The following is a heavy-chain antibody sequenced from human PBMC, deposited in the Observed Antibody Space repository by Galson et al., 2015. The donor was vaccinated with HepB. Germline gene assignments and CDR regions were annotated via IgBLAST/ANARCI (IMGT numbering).Heavy chain of an antibody. D-gene: IGHD3-22*01. CDR2: ISSSGNSR. CDR3: ARDLTRYNSDGSGYYWVGTFDY. V-gene: IGHV3-21*06. J-gene: IGHJ4*02. CDR1: GFTFSTYS. Sequence: SLRLSCAASGFTFSTYSMNWVRQAPGKGLEWVSYISSSGNSRYYADSVKGRFSISRDNAKNSLYLQMNSLRAEDTAVYYCARDLTRYNSDGSGYYWVGTFDYWGQGTLVTVSS.